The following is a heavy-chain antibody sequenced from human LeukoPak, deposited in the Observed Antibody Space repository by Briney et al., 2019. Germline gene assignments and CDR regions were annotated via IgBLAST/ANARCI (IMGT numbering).Heavy chain of an antibody. Sequence: SETLSLTCSLYGDGLSFYYWAWTRHPPGKALEWIGEINFSGNVNYNLSLKSRITIPDSPSKDQFTLNMPSVTAADTAIYYCARGGEYCGSSNCYSDSWGEGTLVTVSS. CDR2: INFSGNV. V-gene: IGHV4-34*01. CDR3: ARGGEYCGSSNCYSDS. D-gene: IGHD2-2*01. CDR1: GDGLSFYY. J-gene: IGHJ4*02.